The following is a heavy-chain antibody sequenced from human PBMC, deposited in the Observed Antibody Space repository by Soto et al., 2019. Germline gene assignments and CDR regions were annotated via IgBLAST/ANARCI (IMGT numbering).Heavy chain of an antibody. D-gene: IGHD1-26*01. Sequence: QVQLVQSGAEEKKPGASVKVSCKASGYTFTSYAMHWVRQAPGQRLEWMGWINAGNGNTKYSQKFQGRVTITRDTSASTAYMELNSLRSEDTAVYYCARDLIVGATTGLDYWGQGTLVTVSS. CDR1: GYTFTSYA. V-gene: IGHV1-3*05. CDR3: ARDLIVGATTGLDY. J-gene: IGHJ4*02. CDR2: INAGNGNT.